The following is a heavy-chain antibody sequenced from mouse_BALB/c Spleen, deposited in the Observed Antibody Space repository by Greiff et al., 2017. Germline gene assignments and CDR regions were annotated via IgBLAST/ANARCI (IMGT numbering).Heavy chain of an antibody. V-gene: IGHV5-6-5*01. J-gene: IGHJ2*01. CDR2: ISSGGST. CDR3: ARVYYGNYEGYFDY. D-gene: IGHD2-1*01. CDR1: GFTFSSYA. Sequence: EVHLVESGGGLVKPGGSLKLSCAASGFTFSSYAMSWVRQTPEKRLEWVASISSGGSTYYPDSVKGRFTISRDNARNILYLQMSSLRSEDTAMYYCARVYYGNYEGYFDYWGQGTTLTVSS.